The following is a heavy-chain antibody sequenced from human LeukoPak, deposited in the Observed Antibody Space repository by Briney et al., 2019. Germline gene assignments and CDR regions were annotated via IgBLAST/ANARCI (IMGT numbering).Heavy chain of an antibody. CDR3: ARIVGLPYNWFDP. Sequence: SETLSLTCTVSGGSISSGGYYWSWIRQHPGKGLEWIGYIYHSGSTYYNPSLKSRVTISVDTSKNQFSLKLSSVTAADTAVYYCARIVGLPYNWFDPWGQGTLVTVSS. CDR2: IYHSGST. D-gene: IGHD3-22*01. V-gene: IGHV4-31*03. J-gene: IGHJ5*02. CDR1: GGSISSGGYY.